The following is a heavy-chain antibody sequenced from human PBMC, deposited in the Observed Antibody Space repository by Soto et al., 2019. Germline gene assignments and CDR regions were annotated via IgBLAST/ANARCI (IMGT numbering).Heavy chain of an antibody. J-gene: IGHJ4*02. Sequence: ASVKVSCKASGYTFTGYFMHWVRQAPGQGLEWMGWINPNTGGANYTQKFQDRVTMTRDTSTNTAYMEMNRLRSDDTAVYYCARSLSTISARPDYWRQGALVSVSS. CDR2: INPNTGGA. CDR3: ARSLSTISARPDY. D-gene: IGHD6-6*01. V-gene: IGHV1-2*02. CDR1: GYTFTGYF.